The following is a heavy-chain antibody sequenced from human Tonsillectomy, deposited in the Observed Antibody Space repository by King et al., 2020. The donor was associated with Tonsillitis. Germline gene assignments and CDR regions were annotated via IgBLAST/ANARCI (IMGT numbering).Heavy chain of an antibody. J-gene: IGHJ4*02. V-gene: IGHV2-5*01. CDR3: AHSIPGDYGAYFDY. Sequence: ITLKESGPTLVKPTQTLTLTCTFSGFSLSTSGVGVGWIRQPPGKALEWLALIYWNDDKRYSPSLKSRITITKDTSKNQVVLTITNMDPVDTATYYCAHSIPGDYGAYFDYWGQGTLVTVSS. CDR1: GFSLSTSGVG. D-gene: IGHD4-17*01. CDR2: IYWNDDK.